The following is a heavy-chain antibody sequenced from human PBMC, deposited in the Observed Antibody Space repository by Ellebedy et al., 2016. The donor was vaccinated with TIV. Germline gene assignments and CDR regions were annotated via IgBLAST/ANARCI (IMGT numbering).Heavy chain of an antibody. CDR3: AGGVYGDSHLVFGYYYGMDV. V-gene: IGHV4-30-4*01. J-gene: IGHJ6*02. D-gene: IGHD4-17*01. CDR1: GGSISSGDYY. CDR2: IYYSGST. Sequence: SETLSLTXTVSGGSISSGDYYWSWIRQPPGKGLEWIGYIYYSGSTYYNPSLKSRVTISVDTSKNQFSLKLSSVTAADTAVYYCAGGVYGDSHLVFGYYYGMDVWGQGTTVTVSS.